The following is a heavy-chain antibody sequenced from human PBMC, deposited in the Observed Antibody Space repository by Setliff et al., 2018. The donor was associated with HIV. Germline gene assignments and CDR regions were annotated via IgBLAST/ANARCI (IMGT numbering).Heavy chain of an antibody. CDR1: GGSITSNY. Sequence: PSETLSLPCTVPGGSITSNYWSWIRQPPGKGLEWIGYTYYRGSTNYNPPLKSRVTISLDTSKNQFSLKMTSVTAADTAVYYCARGEVAVLKPAYYYMDVWGKGTTVTVSS. CDR3: ARGEVAVLKPAYYYMDV. D-gene: IGHD6-19*01. J-gene: IGHJ6*03. CDR2: TYYRGST. V-gene: IGHV4-59*01.